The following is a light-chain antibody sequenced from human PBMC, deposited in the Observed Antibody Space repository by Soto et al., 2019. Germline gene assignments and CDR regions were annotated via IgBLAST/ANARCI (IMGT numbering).Light chain of an antibody. J-gene: IGKJ4*01. V-gene: IGKV3-11*01. CDR1: QSINNY. CDR2: DAS. CDR3: QCRGIWPPGAT. Sequence: EIVLTQSPVTLSLSPEERATLSCRASQSINNYLAWYQQKPGQTPRLLIYDASNRATAIPVRFSGSGSGTDFTLTISSLEPEDSAVYYCQCRGIWPPGATFGGGTKVEIK.